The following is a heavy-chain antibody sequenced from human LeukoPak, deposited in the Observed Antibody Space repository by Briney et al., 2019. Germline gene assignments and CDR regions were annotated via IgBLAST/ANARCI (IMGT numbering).Heavy chain of an antibody. V-gene: IGHV3-74*01. D-gene: IGHD3-16*01. CDR2: INIDGSRT. J-gene: IGHJ4*02. CDR1: GFTFSNYW. Sequence: GGSLRLSCAVSGFTFSNYWMHWVRQAPGKGLVWVSRINIDGSRTSYADSVKGRFTISRDNSKNTLYLQMNGLRVEDTAVYYCASTRYVPYYFDSWGQGTLVTVSS. CDR3: ASTRYVPYYFDS.